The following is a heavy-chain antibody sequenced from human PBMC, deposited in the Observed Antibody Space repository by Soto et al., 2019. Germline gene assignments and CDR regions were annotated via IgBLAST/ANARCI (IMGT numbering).Heavy chain of an antibody. CDR3: ARWGIAAGDY. CDR1: GFTFSSYG. Sequence: QVQLVESGGGVVQPGRSLRLSCAASGFTFSSYGMHWVRQAPGKGLEWVAVIWYDGRNEYYADSVKGRFTISRDNSKNTLYLQMDSLRAEDTAVYYCARWGIAAGDYWGQGTLVTVSS. J-gene: IGHJ4*02. V-gene: IGHV3-33*01. D-gene: IGHD6-13*01. CDR2: IWYDGRNE.